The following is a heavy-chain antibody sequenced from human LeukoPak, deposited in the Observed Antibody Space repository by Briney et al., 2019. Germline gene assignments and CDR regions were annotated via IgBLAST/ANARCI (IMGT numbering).Heavy chain of an antibody. J-gene: IGHJ5*02. CDR1: GGTFGNYG. CDR2: IIPIFGTA. Sequence: SVKVSCKASGGTFGNYGFSWVRQAPGQGLEWMGGIIPIFGTANYAQKFQGRVTITTDESTSTAYMELSSLRSEDTAVYYCASTIPSSGSWFDPWGQGTLVTVSS. D-gene: IGHD1-26*01. CDR3: ASTIPSSGSWFDP. V-gene: IGHV1-69*05.